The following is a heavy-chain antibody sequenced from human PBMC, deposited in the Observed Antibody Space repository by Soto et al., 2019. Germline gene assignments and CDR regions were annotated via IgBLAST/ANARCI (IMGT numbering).Heavy chain of an antibody. J-gene: IGHJ5*02. Sequence: EVQLVESGGGLVQPGRSLRLSCAASGFTFDDYAMHWVRQAPGKGLEWVSGISWNSGSIGYADSVKGRFTISRDNAQNSLYQKMNSLRAEDTALYCCAKGLASMVRGVSSDWFDPWGQGNLVNVSS. CDR3: AKGLASMVRGVSSDWFDP. CDR2: ISWNSGSI. D-gene: IGHD3-10*01. CDR1: GFTFDDYA. V-gene: IGHV3-9*01.